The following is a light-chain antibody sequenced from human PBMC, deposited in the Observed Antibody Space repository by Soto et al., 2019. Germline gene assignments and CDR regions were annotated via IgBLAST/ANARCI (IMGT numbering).Light chain of an antibody. CDR3: QQYGSSPLIT. CDR2: GAS. V-gene: IGKV3-20*01. CDR1: QSVSSSY. J-gene: IGKJ5*01. Sequence: EIVLTQSPGTLSLSPGERATLSCRASQSVSSSYLAWYQQKPGQAPRLLMYGASSSATGIPDRFSGSGSGTGFTLTISRLDDEDFAVYYCQQYGSSPLITFGQGTRLEIK.